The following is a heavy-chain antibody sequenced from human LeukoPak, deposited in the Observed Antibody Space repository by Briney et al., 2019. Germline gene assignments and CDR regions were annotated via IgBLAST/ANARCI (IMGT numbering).Heavy chain of an antibody. J-gene: IGHJ4*02. CDR2: ISGSGGST. CDR3: AKDRHGYYSLDY. Sequence: GGSLRLYCAASGFIFSSYAMSWVRQAPGKGLEWVSAISGSGGSTYYADSVKGRFTISRDNSKNTLYLQMNRLRAEATAVYYCAKDRHGYYSLDYWGQGTLVTVSS. D-gene: IGHD3-22*01. CDR1: GFIFSSYA. V-gene: IGHV3-23*01.